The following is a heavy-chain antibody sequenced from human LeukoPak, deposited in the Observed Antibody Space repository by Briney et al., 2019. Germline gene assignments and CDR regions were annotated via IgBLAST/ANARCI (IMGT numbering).Heavy chain of an antibody. CDR2: IYYSGST. J-gene: IGHJ4*02. CDR1: GGSISSSSYY. Sequence: PSETLSLTCTVSGGSISSSSYYWGWIRQPPGKGLEWIGSIYYSGSTCYNPSLKSRVTISVDTSKNQFSLKLSSVTAADTAVYYCASGIAARPPYYWGQGTLVTVSS. CDR3: ASGIAARPPYY. V-gene: IGHV4-39*01. D-gene: IGHD6-6*01.